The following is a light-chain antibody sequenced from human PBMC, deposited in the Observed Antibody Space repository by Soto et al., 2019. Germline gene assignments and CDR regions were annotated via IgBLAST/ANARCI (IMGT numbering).Light chain of an antibody. Sequence: EIEMTQSPSSLSASVGETITITLRASQSISSSLNCVQHSKGPPPKLRLVAASNLQAGVPPRVSGSGSGTSVSLTSRSLQHEDFATYYCQQSFNLPRTFGPGTKVDIK. V-gene: IGKV1-39*01. CDR3: QQSFNLPRT. CDR1: QSISSS. CDR2: AAS. J-gene: IGKJ1*01.